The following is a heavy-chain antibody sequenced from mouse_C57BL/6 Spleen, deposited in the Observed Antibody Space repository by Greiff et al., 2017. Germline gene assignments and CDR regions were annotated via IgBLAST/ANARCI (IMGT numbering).Heavy chain of an antibody. V-gene: IGHV1-52*01. Sequence: VQLQQSGAELVRPGSSVKLSCKASGYTFTSYWMHWVKQRPIQGLEWIGNIDPSDSETHYNQKFKDKATLTVDKSSSTAYMQLSSLTSEDSAVYYCARTEDPNWYFDVWGTGTTVTVSS. CDR3: ARTEDPNWYFDV. CDR2: IDPSDSET. CDR1: GYTFTSYW. J-gene: IGHJ1*03.